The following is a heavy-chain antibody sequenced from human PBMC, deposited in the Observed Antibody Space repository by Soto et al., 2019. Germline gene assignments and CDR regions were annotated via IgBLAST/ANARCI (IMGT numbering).Heavy chain of an antibody. CDR3: AGGIAARPLGY. CDR2: IYHSGST. Sequence: QLQLQESGSGLVKPSQTLSLTCAVSGGSISSGDYSWSWIRQPPGKGLEWIGYIYHSGSTYYNPSLRSRVTISVDRSKNQFSLKLRSVTAADTAVYYCAGGIAARPLGYWGQGTLVTVSS. J-gene: IGHJ4*02. CDR1: GGSISSGDYS. V-gene: IGHV4-30-2*01. D-gene: IGHD6-6*01.